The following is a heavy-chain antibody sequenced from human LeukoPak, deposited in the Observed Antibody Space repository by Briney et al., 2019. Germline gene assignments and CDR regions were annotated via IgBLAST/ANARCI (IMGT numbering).Heavy chain of an antibody. D-gene: IGHD6-13*01. CDR3: TTGRTAAASDY. J-gene: IGHJ4*02. CDR1: GFTFSNAW. Sequence: AGGSLRLSCAASGFTFSNAWMSWVRQAPGKGLEWVGRIKSKTDGGTTDYAAPVKGRFTISRDDSKNTLYLQMNSLKTEDTAVYYCTTGRTAAASDYWGQGTLVTVSS. CDR2: IKSKTDGGTT. V-gene: IGHV3-15*01.